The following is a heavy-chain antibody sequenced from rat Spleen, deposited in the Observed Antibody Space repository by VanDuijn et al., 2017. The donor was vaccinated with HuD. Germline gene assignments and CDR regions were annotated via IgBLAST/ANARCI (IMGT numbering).Heavy chain of an antibody. J-gene: IGHJ4*01. D-gene: IGHD4-3*01. CDR3: ARHNSGYGVMDA. Sequence: EVQLVETGGGLVQPGRSLKLSCVASGFTFNSYWMYWIRQAPGKGLEWVANINHDGRSTYYRDSVKGRFTISRDNAKSTLYLQMDSLRSDDTATYYCARHNSGYGVMDAWGQGPSVTVSS. CDR1: GFTFNSYW. CDR2: INHDGRST. V-gene: IGHV5-58*01.